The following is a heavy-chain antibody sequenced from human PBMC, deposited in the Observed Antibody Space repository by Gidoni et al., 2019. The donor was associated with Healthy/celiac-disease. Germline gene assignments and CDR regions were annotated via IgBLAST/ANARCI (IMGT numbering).Heavy chain of an antibody. CDR1: GGSFSGYY. CDR2: INHSGST. D-gene: IGHD5-18*01. J-gene: IGHJ4*02. V-gene: IGHV4-34*01. Sequence: QVQLQQWGAGLLKPSETLSLTCAVYGGSFSGYYWSWIRPPPGKGLEWIGEINHSGSTNYNPSLKSRVTISVDTSKNQFSLKLSSVTAADTAVYYCARARRLGYSYGPPDYWGQGTLVTVSS. CDR3: ARARRLGYSYGPPDY.